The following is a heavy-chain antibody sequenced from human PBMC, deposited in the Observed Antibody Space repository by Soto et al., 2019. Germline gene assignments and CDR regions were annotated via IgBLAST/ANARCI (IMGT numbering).Heavy chain of an antibody. CDR1: GFIFNRYG. Sequence: QVQLVESGGGVVQPGRSLRLSCAASGFIFNRYGMHWVRQVPGKGLEWVADIWYAGSNKNYADSVKGRFTISRDNSKNTLSLQMNSLRAEDTAVYYCARGPGRPPLRNYGMDVWGQGTTVTVSS. CDR3: ARGPGRPPLRNYGMDV. J-gene: IGHJ6*02. V-gene: IGHV3-33*01. CDR2: IWYAGSNK.